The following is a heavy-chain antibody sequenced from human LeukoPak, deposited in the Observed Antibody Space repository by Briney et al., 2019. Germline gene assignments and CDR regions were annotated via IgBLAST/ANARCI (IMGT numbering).Heavy chain of an antibody. V-gene: IGHV3-13*01. D-gene: IGHD6-13*01. CDR1: GFTFSTYD. J-gene: IGHJ5*01. Sequence: GGSLRLSCEASGFTFSTYDMHWVRQAAGQPLEWVSGIAPADDSYYADSVKGRFTISREDAKNSLYLQMNNLTPGDTAVYYCVRGGYRSSSTGIDSWGQGTLVIVST. CDR3: VRGGYRSSSTGIDS. CDR2: IAPADDS.